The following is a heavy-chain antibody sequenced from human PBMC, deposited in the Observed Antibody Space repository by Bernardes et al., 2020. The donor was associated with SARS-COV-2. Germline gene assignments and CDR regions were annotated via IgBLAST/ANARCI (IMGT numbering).Heavy chain of an antibody. D-gene: IGHD6-13*01. CDR3: SRRYSSNWAHDC. CDR2: IYRGGNT. CDR1: GFTVSSSY. V-gene: IGHV3-66*04. Sequence: VGSLRLSCAASGFTVSSSYISWVRQAPGKGLEWVSIIYRGGNTYYADSVKCRFTISRDNSKNTLYLQMNSLRAEDTAVYYCSRRYSSNWAHDCWGQGTLVTVSS. J-gene: IGHJ4*02.